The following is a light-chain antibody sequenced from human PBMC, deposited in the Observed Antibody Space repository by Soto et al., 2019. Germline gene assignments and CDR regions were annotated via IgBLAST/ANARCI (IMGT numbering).Light chain of an antibody. V-gene: IGLV1-44*01. CDR3: ASWDDSLNGLL. J-gene: IGLJ1*01. Sequence: QSVLTQPPSASGTPGQRVTISCSGSSSNIGINAVHWYQQLPGTAPQLLMYDNNQRPAGVPDRVSGSKSGTAASLSISGLQSDDEADYYCASWDDSLNGLLFGTGTKVTVL. CDR2: DNN. CDR1: SSNIGINA.